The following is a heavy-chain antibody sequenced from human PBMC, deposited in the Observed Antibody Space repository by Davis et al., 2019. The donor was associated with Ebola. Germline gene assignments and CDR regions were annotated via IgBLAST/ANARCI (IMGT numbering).Heavy chain of an antibody. D-gene: IGHD6-13*01. CDR2: IKQDGSEK. J-gene: IGHJ6*02. CDR1: GFTFSSYW. CDR3: ARDGSYSSSWYYYGMDV. Sequence: GESLKISCAASGFTFSSYWMSWVRQAPGKGLEWVANIKQDGSEKYYVDSVKGRFTISRDNDKNSLYLQMNSLRAEDTAVYYCARDGSYSSSWYYYGMDVWGQGTTVTVSS. V-gene: IGHV3-7*01.